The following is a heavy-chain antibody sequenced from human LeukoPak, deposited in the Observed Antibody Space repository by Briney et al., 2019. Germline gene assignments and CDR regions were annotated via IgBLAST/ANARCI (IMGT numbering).Heavy chain of an antibody. CDR2: IYYSGST. CDR1: GGSISNYY. V-gene: IGHV4-59*08. Sequence: SETLSLTCTVSGGSISNYYWSWIRQPPGKGLEWIGYIYYSGSTYYNPSLKSRVTISVDTSKNQFSLKLNSVTAADTAVYYCASHIVVVPAARGWFDPWGQGTLVTVSS. CDR3: ASHIVVVPAARGWFDP. D-gene: IGHD2-2*01. J-gene: IGHJ5*02.